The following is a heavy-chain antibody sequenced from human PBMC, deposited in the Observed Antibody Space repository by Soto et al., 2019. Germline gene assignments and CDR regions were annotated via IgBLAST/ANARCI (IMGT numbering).Heavy chain of an antibody. Sequence: PGESLKISCQSHGYSFTTYWIAWVRQKPGKGLEWMGSIHPGESDTRYSPSFQGQVTISADRSITTAYLQWSSLEASDTAMYYCARHEATYYHFYGMDVWGQGTTVTVSS. CDR1: GYSFTTYW. V-gene: IGHV5-51*01. CDR3: ARHEATYYHFYGMDV. CDR2: IHPGESDT. J-gene: IGHJ6*02.